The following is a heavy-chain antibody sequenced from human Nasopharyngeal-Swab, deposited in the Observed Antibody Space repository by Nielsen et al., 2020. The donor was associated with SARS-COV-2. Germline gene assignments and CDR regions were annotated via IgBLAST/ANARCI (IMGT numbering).Heavy chain of an antibody. CDR2: ISWNSGSI. CDR3: AKDIEDGYCSGGSCYSFDY. J-gene: IGHJ4*02. Sequence: GGSLRLSCAASGLTFDDYAMHWVRQAPGKGLEWVSGISWNSGSIGYADSVKGRFTISRDNAKNSLYLQMNSLRAEDTALYYCAKDIEDGYCSGGSCYSFDYWGQGTLVTSPQ. V-gene: IGHV3-9*01. D-gene: IGHD2-15*01. CDR1: GLTFDDYA.